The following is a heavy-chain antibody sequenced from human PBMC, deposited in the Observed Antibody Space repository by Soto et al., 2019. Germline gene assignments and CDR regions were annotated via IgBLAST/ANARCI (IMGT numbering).Heavy chain of an antibody. CDR1: GYSISSGYY. D-gene: IGHD3-22*01. V-gene: IGHV4-38-2*01. CDR3: ARVGPWVPYYYDSSPYTFENWFDP. CDR2: IYHGGST. Sequence: QVQLQESGPGLVKASETLSLTCAVSGYSISSGYYWGWLRQPPGKGLEWIGSIYHGGSTYYHPSLNSRVTLSLDMTTINVSRILTAVTAADTAVYYGARVGPWVPYYYDSSPYTFENWFDPWGQGTLVTVSS. J-gene: IGHJ5*02.